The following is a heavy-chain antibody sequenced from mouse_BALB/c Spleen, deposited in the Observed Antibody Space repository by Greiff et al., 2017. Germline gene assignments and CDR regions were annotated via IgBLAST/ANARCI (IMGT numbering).Heavy chain of an antibody. D-gene: IGHD1-1*01. J-gene: IGHJ1*01. CDR3: ASDYGSSYWYFDV. CDR2: IDPANGNT. V-gene: IGHV14-3*02. Sequence: VQLKQSGAELVKPGASVKLSCTASGFNIKDTYMHWVKQRPEQGLEWIGRIDPANGNTKYDPKFQGKATITADTSSNTAYLQLSSLTSEDTAVYYCASDYGSSYWYFDVWGAGTTVTVSS. CDR1: GFNIKDTY.